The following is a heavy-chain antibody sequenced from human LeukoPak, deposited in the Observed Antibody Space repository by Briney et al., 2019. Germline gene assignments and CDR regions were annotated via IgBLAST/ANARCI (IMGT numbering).Heavy chain of an antibody. J-gene: IGHJ4*02. V-gene: IGHV3-23*01. CDR3: AKQMRVGATSSFDY. Sequence: PGGSLRPSCAASGFRFNNLAMTWVRLTPGKGLEWVSSISGSGGSTYYAESVKGRFNISRDNSKNTLYLQVNSLRADDTAVYYCAKQMRVGATSSFDYWGQGTLVTVSS. D-gene: IGHD1-26*01. CDR1: GFRFNNLA. CDR2: ISGSGGST.